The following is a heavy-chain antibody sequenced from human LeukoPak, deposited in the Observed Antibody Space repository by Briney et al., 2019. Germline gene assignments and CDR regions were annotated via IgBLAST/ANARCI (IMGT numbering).Heavy chain of an antibody. Sequence: SETLSLTCAVYGGSFSGYYWSWIRQPPGKGLEWIGEINHSGSTNYNPSLKSRVTMSVDTSKNQFSLKLSSVTAADTAVYYCARMGMVRGVIYPYYYYYMDVWGKGTTVTISS. CDR1: GGSFSGYY. D-gene: IGHD3-10*01. CDR3: ARMGMVRGVIYPYYYYYMDV. CDR2: INHSGST. J-gene: IGHJ6*03. V-gene: IGHV4-34*01.